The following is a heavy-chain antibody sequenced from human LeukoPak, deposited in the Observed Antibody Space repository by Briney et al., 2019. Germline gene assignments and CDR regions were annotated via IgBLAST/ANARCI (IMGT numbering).Heavy chain of an antibody. CDR2: IYTSGST. CDR3: ARHPCSTNCKGGFDP. J-gene: IGHJ5*02. Sequence: SETLSLTCSLSGGSINNYYLSWIRQPPGKGLEWIGYIYTSGSTNYNPSLKSRVTISVDTSKNQVSLWLSTVTAADTAVYYCARHPCSTNCKGGFDPWGQGALVTVSS. CDR1: GGSINNYY. V-gene: IGHV4-4*09. D-gene: IGHD2-2*01.